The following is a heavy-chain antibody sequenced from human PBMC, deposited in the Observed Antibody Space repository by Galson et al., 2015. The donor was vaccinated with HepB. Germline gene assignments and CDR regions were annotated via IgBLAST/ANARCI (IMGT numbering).Heavy chain of an antibody. CDR3: ASWAGYYYYGMDV. V-gene: IGHV3-48*01. J-gene: IGHJ6*02. CDR2: ISSSSSTI. D-gene: IGHD6-19*01. CDR1: GFTFSSYS. Sequence: SLRLSCAASGFTFSSYSMNWVRQAPGKGLEWVSYISSSSSTIYYADSVKGRFTISRDNAKNSLYLQMNSLRAEDTAVYYCASWAGYYYYGMDVWGQGTTVTVSS.